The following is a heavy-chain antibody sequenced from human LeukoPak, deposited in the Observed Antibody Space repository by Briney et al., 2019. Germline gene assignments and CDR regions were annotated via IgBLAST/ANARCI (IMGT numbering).Heavy chain of an antibody. Sequence: PSETLSLTCTVSGGSISSYYWSWIRQPPGKGLEWIGYIYYSGSTNYNPSLKSRVTISVDTSKSQFSLKLRSVTAADTAVYYCARQRFSEWYFDYWGQGTLVTVSS. CDR3: ARQRFSEWYFDY. J-gene: IGHJ4*02. CDR1: GGSISSYY. D-gene: IGHD3-3*01. CDR2: IYYSGST. V-gene: IGHV4-59*08.